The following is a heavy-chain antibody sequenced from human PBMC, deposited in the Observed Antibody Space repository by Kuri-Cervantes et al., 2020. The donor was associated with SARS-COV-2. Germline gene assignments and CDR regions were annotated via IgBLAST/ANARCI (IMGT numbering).Heavy chain of an antibody. Sequence: ESLKISCTVSGGSISSSSSYWGWIRQPPGKGLEWIGYIYYSGSNKYNPSLKSRVTISVDTSKNQFSLKLSTVTAADTAVYYCAREWLTNWGRPDDAFDIWCQGTMVTVSS. CDR1: GGSISSSSSY. CDR3: AREWLTNWGRPDDAFDI. D-gene: IGHD7-27*01. J-gene: IGHJ3*02. V-gene: IGHV4-61*01. CDR2: IYYSGSN.